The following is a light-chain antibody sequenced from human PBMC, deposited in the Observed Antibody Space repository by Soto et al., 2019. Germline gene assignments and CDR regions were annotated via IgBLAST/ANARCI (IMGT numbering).Light chain of an antibody. CDR2: GAS. J-gene: IGKJ1*01. CDR1: QSVSSN. CDR3: QHYNNWPPCT. Sequence: EIVMMQSPATLSVSPGERATLSCRASQSVSSNLAWYQQKPGQAPRLLIYGASTRATGIPARFSGSGSGTDFTLTISSLQSEDFAVYYCQHYNNWPPCTFGQGTKVEIK. V-gene: IGKV3-15*01.